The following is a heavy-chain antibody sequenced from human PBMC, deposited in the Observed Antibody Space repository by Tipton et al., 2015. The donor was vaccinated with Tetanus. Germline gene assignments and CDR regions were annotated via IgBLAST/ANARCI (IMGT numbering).Heavy chain of an antibody. V-gene: IGHV5-51*01. Sequence: QLVQSGAEVKRPGESLKISCKASGYIFTNYWIAWVRQMPGKGLEYMGIIFPSDSETRYNPTFRGQVTMSVDKATNTAYLQWSSQVASDSAVYYCARHGSIGARQNRFDAWGQGTPVTVSS. D-gene: IGHD6-6*01. CDR1: GYIFTNYW. CDR2: IFPSDSET. CDR3: ARHGSIGARQNRFDA. J-gene: IGHJ5*02.